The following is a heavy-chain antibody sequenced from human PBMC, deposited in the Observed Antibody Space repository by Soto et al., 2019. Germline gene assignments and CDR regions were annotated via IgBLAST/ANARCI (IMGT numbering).Heavy chain of an antibody. D-gene: IGHD3-9*01. V-gene: IGHV3-30*03. CDR3: ARGVLRYFDWLGPYYYGMDV. J-gene: IGHJ6*02. CDR1: GFTFSSYG. Sequence: QVQLVESGGGVVQPGRSLRLSCAASGFTFSSYGMHWVRQAPGKGLEWVAVISYDGSNKYYADSVKGRFTISRDKSKNTLYLQMSSLRAEDTAVYYCARGVLRYFDWLGPYYYGMDVWGQGTTVTVSS. CDR2: ISYDGSNK.